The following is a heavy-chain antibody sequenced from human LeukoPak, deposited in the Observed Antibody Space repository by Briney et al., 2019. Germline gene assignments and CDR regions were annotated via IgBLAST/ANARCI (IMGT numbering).Heavy chain of an antibody. V-gene: IGHV3-7*01. D-gene: IGHD6-25*01. J-gene: IGHJ3*02. CDR2: IKQDGSER. CDR3: ARDALISAKTHDAFDI. Sequence: SGGSLRLSCGASGFTFISYWMSWVRQAPGKGLEWVANIKQDGSERYYVDSVKGRFTISRDNAKNSLYLQMNSLRAEDTAVYYCARDALISAKTHDAFDIWGQGTMVTVSS. CDR1: GFTFISYW.